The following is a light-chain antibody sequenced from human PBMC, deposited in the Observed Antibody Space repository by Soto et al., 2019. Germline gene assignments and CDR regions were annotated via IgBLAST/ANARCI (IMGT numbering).Light chain of an antibody. CDR2: GSS. V-gene: IGKV3-20*01. Sequence: EIVLTQSPGTLSLSPGERATLSCRASQSISSNYLAWYQQKPGQPPRLLISGSSIRATGIPKRFSGSGSGTAFTLTITRLEPEDIAVYYCQYYGTSVFIFGGGTKVDIK. CDR1: QSISSNY. CDR3: QYYGTSVFI. J-gene: IGKJ4*01.